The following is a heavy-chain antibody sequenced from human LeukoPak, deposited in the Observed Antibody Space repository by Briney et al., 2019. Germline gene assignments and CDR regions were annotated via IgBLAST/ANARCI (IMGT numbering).Heavy chain of an antibody. Sequence: SETLSLTCAVSGGSISSSNWWSWVRQPPGKGLEWIGEIYHSGSTNYNPSLKSRVTISVDKSKNQFSLKLSSVTAADTAVYYCARGSYYGSGSYYIALRWFDPWGQGTLVTVSS. CDR1: GGSISSSNW. D-gene: IGHD3-10*01. CDR2: IYHSGST. V-gene: IGHV4-4*02. J-gene: IGHJ5*02. CDR3: ARGSYYGSGSYYIALRWFDP.